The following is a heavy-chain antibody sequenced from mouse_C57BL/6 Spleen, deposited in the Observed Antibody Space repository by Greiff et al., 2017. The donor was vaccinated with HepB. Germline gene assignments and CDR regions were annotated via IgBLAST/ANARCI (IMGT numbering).Heavy chain of an antibody. D-gene: IGHD1-3*01. CDR2: IYPGDGDT. J-gene: IGHJ2*01. CDR1: GYAFSSSW. CDR3: ARGSGTNYFDY. V-gene: IGHV1-82*01. Sequence: QVQLKQSGPELVKPGASVKISCKASGYAFSSSWMNWVKQRPGKGLEWIGRIYPGDGDTNYNGKFKGKATLTADKSSSTAYMQLSSLTSEDSAVYFCARGSGTNYFDYWGQGTTLTVSS.